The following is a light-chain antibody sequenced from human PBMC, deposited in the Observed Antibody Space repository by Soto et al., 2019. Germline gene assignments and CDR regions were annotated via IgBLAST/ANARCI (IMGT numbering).Light chain of an antibody. CDR1: SSDVGAYKS. CDR2: EGT. V-gene: IGLV2-14*01. J-gene: IGLJ1*01. Sequence: QSALAQPASVSASPGQSITISCTGTSSDVGAYKSVSWYQHSSGTAPKLMIYEGTYRPSGVSDRVSGSKSGNTASLTISGVQAEDEAEYYCSSYAGNGTPIFGTGTKLTVL. CDR3: SSYAGNGTPI.